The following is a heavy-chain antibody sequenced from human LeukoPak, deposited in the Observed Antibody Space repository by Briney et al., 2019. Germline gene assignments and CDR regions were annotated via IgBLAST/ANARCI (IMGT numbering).Heavy chain of an antibody. CDR2: IYYSGST. Sequence: KPSETLSLTCTVSGGSISSYYWSWIRQPPGKGLEWIGYIYYSGSTNYNPSLKSRVTISVDTSKNQFSLKLSSVTAADTAVYYCARALPEVADYWGQGTLVTVSS. V-gene: IGHV4-59*01. J-gene: IGHJ4*02. CDR1: GGSISSYY. CDR3: ARALPEVADY.